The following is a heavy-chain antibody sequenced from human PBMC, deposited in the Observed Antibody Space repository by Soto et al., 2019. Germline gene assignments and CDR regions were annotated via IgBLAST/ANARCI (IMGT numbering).Heavy chain of an antibody. Sequence: QVQLVESGGGVVQPGRSLRLSCAASGFPFTTYGMHWVREGPGKGLEWVAVISYDGSNRYYADSVKGRFTISRDNSKNKLYLQMNDLRAEDTALYYCVGGQYYFDYRGQGTLVTVSS. CDR1: GFPFTTYG. V-gene: IGHV3-30*03. CDR2: ISYDGSNR. J-gene: IGHJ4*02. CDR3: VGGQYYFDY. D-gene: IGHD3-10*01.